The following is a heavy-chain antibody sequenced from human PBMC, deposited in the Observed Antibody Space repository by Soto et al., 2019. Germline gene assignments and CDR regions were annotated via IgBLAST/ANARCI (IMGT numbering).Heavy chain of an antibody. Sequence: PSETLSLTCAVSSGSISSSNWWSWVRQPPGKGLEWIGEIYHSGSTNYNPSLKSRVTISVDKSKNQFSLKLSSVTAADTAVYYCARISKKRFFHWFDPWGQGTLVTVLL. CDR2: IYHSGST. CDR1: SGSISSSNW. J-gene: IGHJ5*02. D-gene: IGHD3-3*01. CDR3: ARISKKRFFHWFDP. V-gene: IGHV4-4*02.